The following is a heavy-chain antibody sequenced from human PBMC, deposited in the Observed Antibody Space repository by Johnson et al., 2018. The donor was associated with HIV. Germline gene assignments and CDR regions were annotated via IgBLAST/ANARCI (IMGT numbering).Heavy chain of an antibody. J-gene: IGHJ3*02. V-gene: IGHV3-64*01. D-gene: IGHD1-26*01. CDR3: AKDEFKWELLHI. CDR2: ISSNGGST. CDR1: GFIFSSYA. Sequence: VQLVESGGGLVQPGGSLRLSCAASGFIFSSYAMHWVRQGPGKRLEFVSAISSNGGSTYYANSVKGIFTISRDNSKNTLYLQMNSLRAEDTAVYYCAKDEFKWELLHIWGQGTMVTVSS.